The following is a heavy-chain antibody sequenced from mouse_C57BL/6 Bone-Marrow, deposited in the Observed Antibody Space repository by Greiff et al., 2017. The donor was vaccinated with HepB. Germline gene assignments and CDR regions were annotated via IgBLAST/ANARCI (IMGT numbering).Heavy chain of an antibody. CDR2: IYPGSGST. CDR1: GYTFTSYW. D-gene: IGHD1-3*01. V-gene: IGHV1-55*01. Sequence: QVQLQQPGAELVKPGASVKMSCKASGYTFTSYWITWVKQRPGHGLEWIGDIYPGSGSTNYNEKFKSKATLTVDTSSSTAYMQLSSLTSEDSAVYYCARCGPYNVDDWGQGTTLTVSS. CDR3: ARCGPYNVDD. J-gene: IGHJ2*01.